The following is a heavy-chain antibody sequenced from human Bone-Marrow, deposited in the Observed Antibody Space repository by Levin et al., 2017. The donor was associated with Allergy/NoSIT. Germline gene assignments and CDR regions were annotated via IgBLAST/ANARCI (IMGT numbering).Heavy chain of an antibody. V-gene: IGHV1-18*01. D-gene: IGHD3-3*01. CDR1: GYTFTSYG. CDR2: ISAYNGNT. Sequence: PGGSLRLSCKASGYTFTSYGISWVRQAPGQGLEWMGWISAYNGNTNYAQKLQGRVTMTTDTSTSTAYMELRSLRSDDTAVYYCARDSRPGVMGFTIVYYYYYMDVWGKGTTVTVSS. CDR3: ARDSRPGVMGFTIVYYYYYMDV. J-gene: IGHJ6*03.